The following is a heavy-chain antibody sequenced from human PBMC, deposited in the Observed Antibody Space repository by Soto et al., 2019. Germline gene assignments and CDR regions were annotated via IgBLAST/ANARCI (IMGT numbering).Heavy chain of an antibody. D-gene: IGHD3-22*01. CDR3: ARVLHHYDSSVGY. V-gene: IGHV3-74*01. CDR1: GFTFSDYW. CDR2: INGDARDT. Sequence: EVQLVESGGGLLQPGGSLRLSCAASGFTFSDYWMHWVRQAPGKGLVWVSRINGDARDTAYADSVKGRFTISRDNAKNTLYLQMDSLSAEDTAVYYCARVLHHYDSSVGYWGQGTLVTVSS. J-gene: IGHJ4*02.